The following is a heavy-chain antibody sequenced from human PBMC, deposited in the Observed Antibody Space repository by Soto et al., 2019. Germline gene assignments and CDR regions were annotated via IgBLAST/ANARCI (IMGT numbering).Heavy chain of an antibody. CDR3: ARQPSRAWLYYFDY. Sequence: SETLSLSCTVSGGSISSYYWSWIRQPPGKGLEWIGYIYYSGSTNYNPSLKSRVTISVDTSKNQFSLKLSSVTAADTAVYYCARQPSRAWLYYFDYWGQGTLVTVS. CDR2: IYYSGST. CDR1: GGSISSYY. D-gene: IGHD2-2*01. J-gene: IGHJ4*02. V-gene: IGHV4-59*08.